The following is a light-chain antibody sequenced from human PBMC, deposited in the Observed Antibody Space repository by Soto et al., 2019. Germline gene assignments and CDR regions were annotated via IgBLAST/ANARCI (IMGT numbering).Light chain of an antibody. CDR3: QHSYSNPLA. V-gene: IGKV1-39*01. Sequence: DIQMTQSPSSLSGSVGDRVTITCRASQSISSCLNWYQQKPGKAPKLLIYDASNLQSGVPSRFSGSGSGTDFTLTISSLQPEDFATYYCQHSYSNPLAFGQGTKVELK. CDR2: DAS. J-gene: IGKJ1*01. CDR1: QSISSC.